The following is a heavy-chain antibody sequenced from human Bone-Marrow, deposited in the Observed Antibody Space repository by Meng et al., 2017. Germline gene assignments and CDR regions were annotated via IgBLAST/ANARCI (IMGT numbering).Heavy chain of an antibody. Sequence: QVLLQQWGAGLLKPSETLTLNCTVYGEYFNNGYYWTWIRQPPGKGLEWIGEINHSGGTDYNPSLKSRVTISQDTSKNQFSLKLNSVTAADTAVYFCARGQLILRTWGQGTLVTVSS. CDR1: GEYFNNGYY. V-gene: IGHV4-34*01. D-gene: IGHD1-1*01. CDR3: ARGQLILRT. CDR2: INHSGGT. J-gene: IGHJ4*02.